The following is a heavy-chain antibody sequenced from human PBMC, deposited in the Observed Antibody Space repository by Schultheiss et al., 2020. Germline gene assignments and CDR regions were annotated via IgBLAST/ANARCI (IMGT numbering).Heavy chain of an antibody. CDR3: ARPPTLWSYWYFDL. Sequence: GGSLRLSCAASGFTFSSYSMNWVHQAPGKGLEWVSYISSSSSTIYYADSVKGRFTISRDNAKNSLYLQMNSLRAEDTAVYYCARPPTLWSYWYFDLWGRGTLVTVSS. CDR2: ISSSSSTI. CDR1: GFTFSSYS. D-gene: IGHD3-3*01. V-gene: IGHV3-48*04. J-gene: IGHJ2*01.